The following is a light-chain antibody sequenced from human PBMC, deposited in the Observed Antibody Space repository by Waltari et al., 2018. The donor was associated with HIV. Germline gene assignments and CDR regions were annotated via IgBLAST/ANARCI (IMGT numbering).Light chain of an antibody. Sequence: QSVLTQPPSASATPGQRVTISCSGTRSNIGSNFVFWYQRFPGTAPKSLMYKNNKLCSGVPDRFSGSKSGTSASLAISGLRSEDEAVYYCAAWDDSLRGHVVFGGGTNLTV. CDR3: AAWDDSLRGHVV. CDR1: RSNIGSNF. J-gene: IGLJ2*01. CDR2: KNN. V-gene: IGLV1-47*01.